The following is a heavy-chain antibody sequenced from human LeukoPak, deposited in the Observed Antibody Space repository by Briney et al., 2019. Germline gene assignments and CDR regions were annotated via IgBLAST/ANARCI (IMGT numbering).Heavy chain of an antibody. CDR2: IYASGST. CDR1: GGSISSYY. D-gene: IGHD2-15*01. Sequence: SETLSLTCAVSGGSISSYYWNWIRQPAGKGLEWIGRIYASGSTNNPSLKSRVTMSLDTSKNQFSLKLSSVTAADTAVYYCAREASCDLCSGGSCCNFDYWGQGTLVTVSS. V-gene: IGHV4-4*07. J-gene: IGHJ4*02. CDR3: AREASCDLCSGGSCCNFDY.